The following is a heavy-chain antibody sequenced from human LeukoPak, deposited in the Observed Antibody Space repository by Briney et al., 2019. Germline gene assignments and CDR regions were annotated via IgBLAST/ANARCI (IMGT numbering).Heavy chain of an antibody. CDR1: GGSISSGGYS. D-gene: IGHD3-22*01. CDR2: IYHSGST. Sequence: SETLSLTCAVSGGSISSGGYSWSWIRQPPGKGLEWTGYIYHSGSTYYNPSLKSRVTISVDRSKNQFSLKLSSVTAADTAVYYWARARTSDDSSGYYPYYFDYWGQGTLVTVSS. CDR3: ARARTSDDSSGYYPYYFDY. V-gene: IGHV4-30-2*01. J-gene: IGHJ4*02.